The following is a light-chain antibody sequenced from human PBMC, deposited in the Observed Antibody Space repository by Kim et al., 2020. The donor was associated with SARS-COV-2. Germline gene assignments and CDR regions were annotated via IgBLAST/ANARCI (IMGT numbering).Light chain of an antibody. CDR1: QSVSSN. CDR2: GAS. Sequence: EIVMTQSPATLSVSPGERATLSCRASQSVSSNLAWYQQKPGQAPRLLIYGASTRATAIPARFSGSGSGTEFTLTISILQSEDFAVYYCQQYNNWVFTFGPGTKVDIK. V-gene: IGKV3-15*01. J-gene: IGKJ3*01. CDR3: QQYNNWVFT.